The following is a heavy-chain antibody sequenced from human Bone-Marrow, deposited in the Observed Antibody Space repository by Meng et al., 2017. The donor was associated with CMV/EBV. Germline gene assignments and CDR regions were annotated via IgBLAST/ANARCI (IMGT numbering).Heavy chain of an antibody. CDR3: AYQAAGKGWADY. CDR2: ISAYNGNT. V-gene: IGHV1-18*01. Sequence: ASVKVSCKASGYTFTSYGISWVRQAPGQGLEWMGWISAYNGNTNYAQKLQGKVTMTTDTSTSTAYMELRSLRSDDTAVYYCAYQAAGKGWADYWGQGTLVPVSS. CDR1: GYTFTSYG. D-gene: IGHD6-13*01. J-gene: IGHJ4*02.